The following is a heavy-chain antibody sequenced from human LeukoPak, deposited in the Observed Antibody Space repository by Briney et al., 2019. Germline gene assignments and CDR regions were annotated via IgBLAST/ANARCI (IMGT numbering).Heavy chain of an antibody. V-gene: IGHV3-30-3*01. CDR3: ARTVVVTYYYGMDV. J-gene: IGHJ6*02. CDR1: GFTFSSYA. Sequence: GRSLRLSCAASGFTFSSYAMHWVRQAPGKGLEWVAVISYDESNKYYADSVKGRFTISRDNSKNTLYLQMNSLRAEDTAVYYCARTVVVTYYYGMDVWGQGTTVTVSS. CDR2: ISYDESNK. D-gene: IGHD2-21*01.